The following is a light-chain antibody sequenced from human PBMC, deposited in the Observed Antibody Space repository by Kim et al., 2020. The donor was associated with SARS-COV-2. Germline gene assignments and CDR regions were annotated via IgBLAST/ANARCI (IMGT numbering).Light chain of an antibody. CDR3: SSYTSSSTIV. V-gene: IGLV2-14*01. CDR1: SSDVGGYNY. J-gene: IGLJ2*01. Sequence: QSALTQPASVSGSPGQSITISCTGTSSDVGGYNYVSWYQQHPGKAPKLMIYDVSKRPSGVYNRFSGSKSDNTASLTISGLQAEDEADYYCSSYTSSSTIVFGGGTQLGVL. CDR2: DVS.